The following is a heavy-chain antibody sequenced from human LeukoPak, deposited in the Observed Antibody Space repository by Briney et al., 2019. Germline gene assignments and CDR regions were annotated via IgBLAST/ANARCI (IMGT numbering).Heavy chain of an antibody. CDR2: IYSSGST. CDR3: ARAGDSGNLA. J-gene: IGHJ5*02. CDR1: GGSIRANY. V-gene: IGHV4-59*01. D-gene: IGHD1-26*01. Sequence: SETLSLTCAVSGGSIRANYWSWIRQPPGKGLEWIGYIYSSGSTNYTPSLKSRVTISVDTSKNQFSLKLSSVTAADTAVYYCARAGDSGNLAWGQGTLVTVSS.